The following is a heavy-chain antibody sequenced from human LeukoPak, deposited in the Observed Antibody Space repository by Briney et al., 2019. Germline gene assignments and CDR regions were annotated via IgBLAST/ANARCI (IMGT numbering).Heavy chain of an antibody. J-gene: IGHJ4*02. D-gene: IGHD4-11*01. Sequence: RGSLRLSCAASGFSFRDYAMHWVRQAPGKGLEWVALTWFDGSNNHYADSVKGRFSISRDNSKNTLYLQMNSLRAEDTAVYYCARDSVMTTLTADPDFWGQGTLVTVSS. CDR1: GFSFRDYA. CDR3: ARDSVMTTLTADPDF. CDR2: TWFDGSNN. V-gene: IGHV3-33*01.